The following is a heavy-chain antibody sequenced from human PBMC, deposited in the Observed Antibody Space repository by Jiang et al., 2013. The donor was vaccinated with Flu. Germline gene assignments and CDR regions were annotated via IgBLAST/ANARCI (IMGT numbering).Heavy chain of an antibody. Sequence: GLAKPGGSLRLSCAASGITFSNAWMSWVRQAPGKGLEWVGRIKSKTDGGTTDYAAPVKGRFTISRDDSRNTLYLQMNSLKTEDTAVYYCATDSSSPHYNFDYWGQGTLVTVSS. J-gene: IGHJ4*02. CDR2: IKSKTDGGTT. V-gene: IGHV3-15*01. CDR1: GITFSNAW. D-gene: IGHD6-6*01. CDR3: ATDSSSPHYNFDY.